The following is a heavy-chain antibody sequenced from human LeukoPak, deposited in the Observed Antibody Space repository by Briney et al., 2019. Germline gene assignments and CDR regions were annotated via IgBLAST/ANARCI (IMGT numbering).Heavy chain of an antibody. D-gene: IGHD6-19*01. J-gene: IGHJ4*02. V-gene: IGHV3-21*01. CDR2: ISGRSTYI. CDR3: ARDRGGSGWYYLDY. CDR1: GFTFSSYT. Sequence: GGSLRLSCSASGFTFSSYTMNWVRQAPGKGLEWVSSISGRSTYIFYADSVKGRFTISRDNSKNTLFVQMDSLRGEDTAVYYCARDRGGSGWYYLDYWGQGTLVTVSS.